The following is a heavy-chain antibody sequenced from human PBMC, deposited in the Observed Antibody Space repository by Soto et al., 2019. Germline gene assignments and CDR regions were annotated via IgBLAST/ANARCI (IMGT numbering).Heavy chain of an antibody. V-gene: IGHV1-3*01. D-gene: IGHD3-16*02. J-gene: IGHJ3*02. CDR3: ARGVYYYDYIWGSYRFELAFDI. CDR1: GYTFTSYA. Sequence: GASVKVSCKASGYTFTSYAMHWVRQAPGQRLEWMGWINAGNGNTKYSQKFQGRVTITRDTSASTAYMELSSLRSEDTAVYYCARGVYYYDYIWGSYRFELAFDIWGQGTMVTVS. CDR2: INAGNGNT.